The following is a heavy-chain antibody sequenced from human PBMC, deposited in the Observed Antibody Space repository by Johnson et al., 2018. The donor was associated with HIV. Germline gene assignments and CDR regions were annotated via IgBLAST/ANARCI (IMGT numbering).Heavy chain of an antibody. D-gene: IGHD1-20*01. CDR1: GFTFSSYD. Sequence: VLLVESGGGLVKPGGSLRLSCAASGFTFSSYDMHWVRQATGKGLEWVSAIGTAGDTYYPGSVKGRFTISRENAKNSLYLQMNSLRAGDTAVYYCASSITGAHKGAFDIWGQGTMVTVSS. CDR2: IGTAGDT. V-gene: IGHV3-13*01. CDR3: ASSITGAHKGAFDI. J-gene: IGHJ3*02.